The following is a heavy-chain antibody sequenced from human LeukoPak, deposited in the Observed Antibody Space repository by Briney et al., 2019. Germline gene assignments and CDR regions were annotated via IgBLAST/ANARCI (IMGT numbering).Heavy chain of an antibody. Sequence: SVKVSCKASGGTFSSYAISWVRQAPGQGLEWMGGIIPIFGTANYAQKFQGRVTITADKSTSTAYMELSSLRSEDTAVYCCARGVYVDTAMAYDYWGQGTLVTVSS. D-gene: IGHD5-18*01. CDR2: IIPIFGTA. CDR3: ARGVYVDTAMAYDY. J-gene: IGHJ4*02. V-gene: IGHV1-69*06. CDR1: GGTFSSYA.